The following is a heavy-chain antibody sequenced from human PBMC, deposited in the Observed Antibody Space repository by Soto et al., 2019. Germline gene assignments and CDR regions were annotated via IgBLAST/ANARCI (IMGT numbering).Heavy chain of an antibody. CDR3: AREGAVADPYYWYFAL. V-gene: IGHV1-69*08. CDR2: IIPILGIA. Sequence: QVQLVQSGAEVKKPGSSVKVSCKASGGTFSSYTISWVRQAPGQGLEWMGRIIPILGIANYAQKFQGRVTITADKSTSTAYMELSSLRSEDTAVYYCAREGAVADPYYWYFALWGRGTLVTVSS. CDR1: GGTFSSYT. J-gene: IGHJ2*01. D-gene: IGHD6-19*01.